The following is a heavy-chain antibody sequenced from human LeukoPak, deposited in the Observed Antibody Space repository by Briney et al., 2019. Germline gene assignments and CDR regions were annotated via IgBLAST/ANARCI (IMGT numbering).Heavy chain of an antibody. Sequence: VASEKVSCKASGYTFTSYGISWVRQAPGQGLEWMGWISAYNGNTNYAQKLQGRVTMTTDTSTSTAHMELRSLRSDDPAVYYCARGGPRGWGTHDAFDIWGHGTMVTVSS. D-gene: IGHD3-16*01. J-gene: IGHJ3*02. CDR3: ARGGPRGWGTHDAFDI. CDR2: ISAYNGNT. V-gene: IGHV1-18*01. CDR1: GYTFTSYG.